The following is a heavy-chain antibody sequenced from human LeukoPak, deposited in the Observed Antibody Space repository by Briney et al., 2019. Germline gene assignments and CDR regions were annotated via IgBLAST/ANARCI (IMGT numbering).Heavy chain of an antibody. CDR3: ARLYCSSTSCYMDYYMDV. J-gene: IGHJ6*03. Sequence: SETLSLTCTVSGGSISSYYWNWIRQPPGKGLEWVGYIYYSGRTSYNPSLKSRVTISIHTSKKQFSLKLSPVTAADTAVYYCARLYCSSTSCYMDYYMDVWGKGTTVTVSS. D-gene: IGHD2-2*02. V-gene: IGHV4-59*01. CDR2: IYYSGRT. CDR1: GGSISSYY.